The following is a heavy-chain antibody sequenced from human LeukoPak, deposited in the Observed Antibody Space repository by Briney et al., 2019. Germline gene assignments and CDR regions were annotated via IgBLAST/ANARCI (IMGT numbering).Heavy chain of an antibody. CDR2: IYYSGST. V-gene: IGHV4-59*11. CDR1: GGSISSHY. D-gene: IGHD2-2*01. Sequence: SETLSLTCTVSGGSISSHYWSWIRQPPGKGLEWIGYIYYSGSTNYNPSLKSRVTISVDTSKNQFSLKLSSVTAADTAVYYCARVGDCSSTSCYFQHWGQGTLVAVSS. J-gene: IGHJ1*01. CDR3: ARVGDCSSTSCYFQH.